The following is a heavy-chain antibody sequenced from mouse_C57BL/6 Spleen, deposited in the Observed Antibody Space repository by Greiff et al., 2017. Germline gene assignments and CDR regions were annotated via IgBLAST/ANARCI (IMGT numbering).Heavy chain of an antibody. CDR1: GYSITSGYY. V-gene: IGHV3-6*01. D-gene: IGHD4-1*01. CDR3: ARRELGHFDY. CDR2: ISYDGSN. Sequence: DVHLVESGPGLVKPSQSLSLTCSVTGYSITSGYYWNWIRQFPGNKLEWMGYISYDGSNNYNPSLKNRISITRDTSKNQFFLKLNSVTTEDTATYYCARRELGHFDYWGQGTTLTVSS. J-gene: IGHJ2*01.